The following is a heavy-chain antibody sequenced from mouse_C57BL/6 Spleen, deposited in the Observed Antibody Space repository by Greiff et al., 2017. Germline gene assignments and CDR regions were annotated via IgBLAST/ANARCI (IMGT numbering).Heavy chain of an antibody. J-gene: IGHJ3*01. Sequence: EVQLQQSGPELVKPGASVKISCKASGYTFTDYYMNWVNQSHGKSLEWIGDINPNNGGTSYNQKFKGKATLTVDKSSSTAYMELRSLTSEDSAVYYCARSPNGDWFAYWGQGTLVTVSA. CDR1: GYTFTDYY. CDR2: INPNNGGT. D-gene: IGHD4-1*01. V-gene: IGHV1-26*01. CDR3: ARSPNGDWFAY.